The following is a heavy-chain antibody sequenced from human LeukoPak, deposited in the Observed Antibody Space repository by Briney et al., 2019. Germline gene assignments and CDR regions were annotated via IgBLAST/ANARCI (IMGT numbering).Heavy chain of an antibody. D-gene: IGHD4-17*01. CDR3: ATDQGLATVKAFDI. Sequence: ASVKVSCKVSGYTLTELSMHWVRQAPGEGLEWMGGFDPEDGETIYAQKFQGRVTMTEDTSTDTAYMELSSLRSEDTAVYYCATDQGLATVKAFDIWGQGTMVTVSS. J-gene: IGHJ3*02. CDR1: GYTLTELS. CDR2: FDPEDGET. V-gene: IGHV1-24*01.